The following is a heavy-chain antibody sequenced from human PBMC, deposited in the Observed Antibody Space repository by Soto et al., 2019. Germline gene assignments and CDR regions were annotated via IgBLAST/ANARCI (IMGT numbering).Heavy chain of an antibody. CDR2: ISAYNGNT. D-gene: IGHD6-13*01. CDR1: GYTFTSYG. CDR3: ARVRDGPKYGSSWSDFDY. Sequence: ASVKVSCKASGYTFTSYGISWVRQAPGQGLEWMGWISAYNGNTNYAQKLQGRVTMTTDTSTSTAYMELRSLRSDDTAVYYCARVRDGPKYGSSWSDFDYWGQGTLVTVSS. J-gene: IGHJ4*02. V-gene: IGHV1-18*04.